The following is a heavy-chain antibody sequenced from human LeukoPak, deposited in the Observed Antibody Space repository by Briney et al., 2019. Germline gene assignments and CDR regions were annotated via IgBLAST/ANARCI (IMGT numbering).Heavy chain of an antibody. J-gene: IGHJ4*02. D-gene: IGHD1-26*01. Sequence: GGSLRLSCAASGFTLISYGMHWVRQAPGKGLEWVAVISYDGSNKYYADSVKGRFTISRDNSKNTLYLQMNSLRAEDTAVYYCAKGDSGSYFYFDYWGQGTLVTVSS. V-gene: IGHV3-30*18. CDR1: GFTLISYG. CDR3: AKGDSGSYFYFDY. CDR2: ISYDGSNK.